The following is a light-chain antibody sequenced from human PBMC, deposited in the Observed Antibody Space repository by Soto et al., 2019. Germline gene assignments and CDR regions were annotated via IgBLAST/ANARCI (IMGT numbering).Light chain of an antibody. CDR2: GNN. CDR3: QSYENSLGATYV. CDR1: SSNLGAGYD. V-gene: IGLV1-40*01. J-gene: IGLJ1*01. Sequence: QSVLTQPPSVSGAPGQRVTISRTGSSSNLGAGYDVHWYQQLPGTAPRLLIYGNNNRPSGVPDRFSGSRSGTSASLAITGLQAEDEADYYCQSYENSLGATYVFGTGTKVTVL.